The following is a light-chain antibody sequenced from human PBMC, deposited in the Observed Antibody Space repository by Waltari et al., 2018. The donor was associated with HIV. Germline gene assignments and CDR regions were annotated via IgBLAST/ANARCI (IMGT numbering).Light chain of an antibody. CDR2: DVS. CDR3: CSYTTNKTLE. CDR1: NSDIGAYNH. V-gene: IGLV2-23*02. J-gene: IGLJ3*02. Sequence: HSALTQPASVSGSPGQSITFSCSVTNSDIGAYNHVSWYQHFPGKAPKLILYDVSKRPSWVSDRFSGPKSGNTASLTISGLQVEDEGDYFCCSYTTNKTLEFGGGTRVTAL.